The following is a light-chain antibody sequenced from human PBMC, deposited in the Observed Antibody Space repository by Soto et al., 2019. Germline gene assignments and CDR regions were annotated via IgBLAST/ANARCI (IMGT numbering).Light chain of an antibody. Sequence: EIVMTQSPATLSVSPGERATLSCRASQRGSSNLAWYQQKPGQAPRPLIYGASTRATGIPARFSGSGSGTEFTLTISSLQSEDFAVYYCQHYNNWPRTFGQGTKVEIK. CDR1: QRGSSN. CDR2: GAS. CDR3: QHYNNWPRT. V-gene: IGKV3-15*01. J-gene: IGKJ1*01.